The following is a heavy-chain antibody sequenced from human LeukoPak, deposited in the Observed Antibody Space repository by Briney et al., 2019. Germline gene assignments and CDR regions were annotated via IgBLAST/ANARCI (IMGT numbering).Heavy chain of an antibody. CDR1: GYTFINYD. Sequence: ASVKVSCKASGYTFINYDINCVRQATGQGLEWMGWMNPNSGNTGHAQKFQGRVTMTRNTSISTAYMELSSLRSEDTAVYYCARRDGVLNAFDIWGQGTMVTVSS. D-gene: IGHD3-10*01. CDR3: ARRDGVLNAFDI. V-gene: IGHV1-8*01. CDR2: MNPNSGNT. J-gene: IGHJ3*02.